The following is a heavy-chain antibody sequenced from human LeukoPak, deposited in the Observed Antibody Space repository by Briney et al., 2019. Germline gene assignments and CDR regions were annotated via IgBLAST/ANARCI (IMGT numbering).Heavy chain of an antibody. V-gene: IGHV4-39*01. CDR2: IYYSGST. D-gene: IGHD6-13*01. J-gene: IGHJ5*02. CDR3: ARYRLSIAAAGNNWFDP. CDR1: GGSISSSSYY. Sequence: IPSETLSLTCTVSGGSISSSSYYWGWIRQPPGKGLEWIGSIYYSGSTYYNPSLKSRVTISVDTSKNQFSLKLSSVTAADTAVYYCARYRLSIAAAGNNWFDPWGQGTLVTVSS.